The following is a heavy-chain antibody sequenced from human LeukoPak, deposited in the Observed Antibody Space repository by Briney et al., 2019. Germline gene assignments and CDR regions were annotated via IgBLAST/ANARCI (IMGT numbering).Heavy chain of an antibody. CDR2: ISGSGGST. CDR3: ARNSLIAENYGYYYFSYMDV. Sequence: GSLRLSCAASGFTFSSYGMSWVRQAPGKGLEWVSAISGSGGSTYYADSVEGRFTISRDNSKNTLYLQMNSLRAEDTAVYYCARNSLIAENYGYYYFSYMDVWGKGTTVTVSS. J-gene: IGHJ6*03. V-gene: IGHV3-23*01. CDR1: GFTFSSYG. D-gene: IGHD2-21*01.